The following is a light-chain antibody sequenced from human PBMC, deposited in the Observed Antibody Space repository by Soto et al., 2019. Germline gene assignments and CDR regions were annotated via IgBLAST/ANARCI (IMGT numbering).Light chain of an antibody. Sequence: EIVLTQSPGTLSLSPGERATLSCRASQSVSSSYLAWYQQKPGQAPRLLIYGASNRATGIPDRFSGSGSGTDFTLTISRLEPEDFAVYYCQQGTFGQGTKLEIK. J-gene: IGKJ2*02. CDR3: QQGT. V-gene: IGKV3-20*01. CDR1: QSVSSSY. CDR2: GAS.